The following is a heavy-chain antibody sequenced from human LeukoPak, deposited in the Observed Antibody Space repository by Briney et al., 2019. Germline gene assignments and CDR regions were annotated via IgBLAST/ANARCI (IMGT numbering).Heavy chain of an antibody. V-gene: IGHV3-9*01. CDR3: AKSRGSKYSYGLGYAFDI. Sequence: GGSLRLSCAASGFTFTIFGLNWVRQAPGKGLEWVSGISWNSGSIGYADSVKGRFTISRDNAKNSLYLQMNSLRAEDTAVYYCAKSRGSKYSYGLGYAFDIWGQGTMVTVSS. D-gene: IGHD5-18*01. CDR1: GFTFTIFG. CDR2: ISWNSGSI. J-gene: IGHJ3*02.